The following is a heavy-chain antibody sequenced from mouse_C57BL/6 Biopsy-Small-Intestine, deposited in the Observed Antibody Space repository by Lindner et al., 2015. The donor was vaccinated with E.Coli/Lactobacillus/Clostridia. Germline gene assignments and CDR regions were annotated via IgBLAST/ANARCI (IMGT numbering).Heavy chain of an antibody. V-gene: IGHV14-3*01. CDR3: ARTDDYSWYYFDY. CDR2: IDPANGNT. J-gene: IGHJ2*01. D-gene: IGHD2-12*01. CDR1: GFNIKDDY. Sequence: VQLQESGAELVRPGASVKLSCSASGFNIKDDYIHWVNQRPEQGLEWIGTIDPANGNTKYAPKFQDKATITTDTSPNTAYLQLSSLTSEDTAVYYCARTDDYSWYYFDYWGQGTTLTVSS.